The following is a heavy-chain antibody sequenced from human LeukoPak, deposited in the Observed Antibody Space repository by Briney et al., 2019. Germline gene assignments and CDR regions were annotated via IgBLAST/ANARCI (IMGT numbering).Heavy chain of an antibody. D-gene: IGHD2-8*02. Sequence: GGSLRISCAASGFTFSSYAMSWVRQAPGKGLEWVSVVMPTGGYTYYADSVKGRFTISRDISENTLYLQMNSLRAEDTALYYCAKSLAGGVDFDYWGQGTLVTVSS. V-gene: IGHV3-23*01. CDR2: VMPTGGYT. J-gene: IGHJ4*02. CDR3: AKSLAGGVDFDY. CDR1: GFTFSSYA.